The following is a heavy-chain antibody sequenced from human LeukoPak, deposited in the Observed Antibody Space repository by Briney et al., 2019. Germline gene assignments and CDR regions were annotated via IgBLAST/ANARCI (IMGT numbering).Heavy chain of an antibody. CDR2: IYRTGST. J-gene: IGHJ5*02. CDR3: ARAGGFTLVRGAVNNWFDP. D-gene: IGHD3-10*01. Sequence: SGTLSLTCAVSGGSINSYNWWSWVRQPPGKGLEWIGEIYRTGSTNYNPSLKSRVTISVDKSKNQFSLKLTSVTAADTAVYYCARAGGFTLVRGAVNNWFDPWGQGTLVTVSS. CDR1: GGSINSYNW. V-gene: IGHV4-4*02.